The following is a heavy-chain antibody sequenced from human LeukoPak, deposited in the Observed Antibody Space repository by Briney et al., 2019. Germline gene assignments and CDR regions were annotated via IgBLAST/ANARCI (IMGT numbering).Heavy chain of an antibody. Sequence: GRSLRLSCAASGYTFTSYYMHWVRQAPGQGLEWMGIINPSGGSTSYAQKLQGRVTMTRDTSTSTVYMELSSLRSEDTAVYYCATLNTVAGFDYWGQGTLVTVSS. CDR1: GYTFTSYY. CDR3: ATLNTVAGFDY. CDR2: INPSGGST. D-gene: IGHD6-19*01. V-gene: IGHV1-46*01. J-gene: IGHJ4*02.